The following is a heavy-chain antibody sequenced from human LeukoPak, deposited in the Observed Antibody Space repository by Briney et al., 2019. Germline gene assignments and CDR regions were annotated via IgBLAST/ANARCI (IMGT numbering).Heavy chain of an antibody. J-gene: IGHJ4*02. Sequence: GGSLRLSCAASGFTFSSYAMSWVRQAPGKRLEWVSAISGSARSTYYTDSVKGRFTISRDNSKNTLYLQMNSLRAEDTAVYYCAKDLDFWSGYYGYWGQGTLVTVSS. CDR2: ISGSARST. D-gene: IGHD3-3*01. CDR1: GFTFSSYA. V-gene: IGHV3-23*01. CDR3: AKDLDFWSGYYGY.